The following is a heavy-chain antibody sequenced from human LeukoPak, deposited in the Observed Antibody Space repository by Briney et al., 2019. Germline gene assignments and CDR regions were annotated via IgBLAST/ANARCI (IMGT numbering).Heavy chain of an antibody. J-gene: IGHJ4*02. CDR2: ISWNSGST. Sequence: GGSLRLSCAASGFTFDDYTMHWVRQAPGKGLEWVSGISWNSGSTGYADSVKGRFTISRDNAKNSLYLQMNSLRAEDTALYYCAKERITMVRGALDYWGQGTLVTVSS. CDR3: AKERITMVRGALDY. V-gene: IGHV3-9*01. CDR1: GFTFDDYT. D-gene: IGHD3-10*01.